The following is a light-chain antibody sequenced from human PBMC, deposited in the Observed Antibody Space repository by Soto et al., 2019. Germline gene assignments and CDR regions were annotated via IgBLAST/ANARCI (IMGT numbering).Light chain of an antibody. Sequence: DIQMTQSPSSLSASVGERATITCRASQRISSYLNWYQQKPGKAPKLLIYAASNLQSGVPSRFTGSGSGTDFTLTISSLQPEDFATYYCQQSFRTPLTFGGGTKVDIK. CDR3: QQSFRTPLT. V-gene: IGKV1-39*01. J-gene: IGKJ4*01. CDR1: QRISSY. CDR2: AAS.